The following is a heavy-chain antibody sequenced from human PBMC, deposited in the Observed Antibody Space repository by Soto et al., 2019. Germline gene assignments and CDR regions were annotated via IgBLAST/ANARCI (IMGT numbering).Heavy chain of an antibody. D-gene: IGHD3-10*01. Sequence: PSETLSLTCSVSGGSISSFTYCFFCMRQPPGNGLEWIGTVYYNENTYYNPSLKSRVTITVDTAKNQFSLNLRSVTAADTAMYFCARRERYYGSPGWFDPWGPGTLVTVSS. CDR1: GGSISSFTYC. CDR3: ARRERYYGSPGWFDP. V-gene: IGHV4-39*01. CDR2: VYYNENT. J-gene: IGHJ5*02.